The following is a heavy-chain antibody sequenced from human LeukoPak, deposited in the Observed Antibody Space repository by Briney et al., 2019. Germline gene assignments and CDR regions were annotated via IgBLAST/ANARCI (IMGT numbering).Heavy chain of an antibody. J-gene: IGHJ4*02. CDR3: ARETTVTRSFDY. V-gene: IGHV1-69*05. CDR1: GGTFSSYA. CDR2: IIPIFGTA. Sequence: SVKVSCKDPGGTFSSYAISWVRQAPGQGLEWMGGIIPIFGTANYAQKFQGRVTITTDETTSTDYMELSSLRSEDTAVYYCARETTVTRSFDYWGQGTLVTVST. D-gene: IGHD4-17*01.